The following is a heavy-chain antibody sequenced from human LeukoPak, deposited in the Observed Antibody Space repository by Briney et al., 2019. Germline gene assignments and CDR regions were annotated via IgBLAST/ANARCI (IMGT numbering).Heavy chain of an antibody. V-gene: IGHV4-34*01. CDR1: GGSFSGYY. CDR3: AGKVVPARSYDY. J-gene: IGHJ4*02. Sequence: TSETLPLTCAVYGGSFSGYYWSWIRQPPGKGLERIGEINHSGSTNYNPSLKSRVTISVDTSKNQFSLKLSSVTAADTAVYYCAGKVVPARSYDYWGQGTLVTVSS. D-gene: IGHD2-2*01. CDR2: INHSGST.